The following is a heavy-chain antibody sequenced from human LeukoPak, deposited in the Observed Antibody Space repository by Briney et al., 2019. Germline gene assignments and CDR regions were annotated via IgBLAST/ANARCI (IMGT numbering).Heavy chain of an antibody. J-gene: IGHJ4*02. CDR3: ARDVLAAPGTFDY. CDR1: GGSFSGYY. Sequence: SETLSLTCAVYGGSFSGYYWSWIRQPPGKGLEWIGEINHSGSTNYNPSLKSRVTISVDTSKNQFSLKLSSVTAADTAVYYCARDVLAAPGTFDYWGQEALVTVSS. CDR2: INHSGST. D-gene: IGHD6-13*01. V-gene: IGHV4-34*01.